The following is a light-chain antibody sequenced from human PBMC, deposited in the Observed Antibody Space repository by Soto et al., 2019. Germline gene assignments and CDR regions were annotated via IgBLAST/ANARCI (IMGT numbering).Light chain of an antibody. CDR1: SSNIGAGYD. CDR2: GNS. V-gene: IGLV1-40*01. Sequence: QSVLTQPPSVCGAPGQRVTISCTGNSSNIGAGYDVHWYQQLPGKAPKLLICGNSHRPSGVPDRFFGSKSGTSASLAITGLQAEDEADYYCQSYDRSLSGSVFGGGTKLTVL. J-gene: IGLJ3*02. CDR3: QSYDRSLSGSV.